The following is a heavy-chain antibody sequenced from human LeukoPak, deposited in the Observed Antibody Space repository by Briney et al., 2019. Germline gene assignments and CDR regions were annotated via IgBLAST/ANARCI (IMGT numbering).Heavy chain of an antibody. V-gene: IGHV4-59*12. CDR3: ARDVFFRAHNWFDP. Sequence: SETLSLTCSVSGGSLTYYYWTWIRQPPGRRPEWIGFIYYSGSTNYNPSLESRVTMSLDTSRNQISLKLTSVTAADTAVYYCARDVFFRAHNWFDPWGQGTLVTVSS. CDR2: IYYSGST. D-gene: IGHD2/OR15-2a*01. CDR1: GGSLTYYY. J-gene: IGHJ5*02.